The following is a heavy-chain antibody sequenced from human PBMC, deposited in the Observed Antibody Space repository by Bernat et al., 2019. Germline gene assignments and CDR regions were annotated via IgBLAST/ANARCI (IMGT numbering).Heavy chain of an antibody. Sequence: EVQLVESGGGLVQPGGSLRLSCAASGFTFSSYWMHWVRQAPGKGLVWVSRINSDGSSTSYADSVKGRFTISRDNAKNTLYLQMNSQRAEDTAVYYCARDGGNYWGWFDPWGQGTLVTVSS. CDR3: ARDGGNYWGWFDP. V-gene: IGHV3-74*01. J-gene: IGHJ5*02. CDR2: INSDGSST. D-gene: IGHD1-26*01. CDR1: GFTFSSYW.